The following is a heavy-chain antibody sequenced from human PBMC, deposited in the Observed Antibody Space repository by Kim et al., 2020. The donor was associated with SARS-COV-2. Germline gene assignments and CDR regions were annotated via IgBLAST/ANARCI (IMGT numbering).Heavy chain of an antibody. CDR2: ISYHGSDI. J-gene: IGHJ5*02. CDR1: GFTVSSNG. CDR3: AKDWGSLGWYNWFDP. V-gene: IGHV3-30*18. D-gene: IGHD3-16*01. Sequence: GGSLRLSCAASGFTVSSNGMHWVRQAPGKGLEWVGMISYHGSDINYADSVKGRFTISRDNSENTLFLQMNSLRPEDTAVYYCAKDWGSLGWYNWFDPWGQGTLVTVSS.